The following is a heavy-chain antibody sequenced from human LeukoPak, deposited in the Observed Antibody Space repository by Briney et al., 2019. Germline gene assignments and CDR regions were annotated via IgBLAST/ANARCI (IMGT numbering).Heavy chain of an antibody. CDR3: VGITMVRGVIERFDY. D-gene: IGHD3-10*01. V-gene: IGHV3-23*01. Sequence: GGSLRLSCAASGFTFSSYAMSWVRQAPGKGLEWVSAISGSGGSTYYADSVKGRFTISRDNSKNTLYLQMNSLRAEDTAVYYCVGITMVRGVIERFDYWGQGTLVTVSS. CDR2: ISGSGGST. J-gene: IGHJ4*02. CDR1: GFTFSSYA.